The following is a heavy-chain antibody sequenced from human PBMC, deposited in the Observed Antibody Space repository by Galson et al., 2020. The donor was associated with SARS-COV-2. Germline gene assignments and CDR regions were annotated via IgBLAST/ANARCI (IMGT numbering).Heavy chain of an antibody. D-gene: IGHD3-9*01. Sequence: QARGSLRLSCAASGFTFSSYGMHWVRQAPGKGLEWVAVISYDGSNKYYADSVKGRFTISRDNSKNTLYLQMNSLRAEDTAVYYCARDRAYYDILTGYLSRNYYYYYGMDVWGQGTTVTVSS. CDR3: ARDRAYYDILTGYLSRNYYYYYGMDV. J-gene: IGHJ6*02. CDR2: ISYDGSNK. V-gene: IGHV3-30*03. CDR1: GFTFSSYG.